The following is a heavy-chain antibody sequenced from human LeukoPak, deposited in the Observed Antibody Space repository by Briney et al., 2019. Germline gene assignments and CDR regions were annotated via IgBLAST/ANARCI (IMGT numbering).Heavy chain of an antibody. CDR1: GFTFSSYA. D-gene: IGHD3-10*01. Sequence: GGSLRLSCAASGFTFSSYAMSWVRQAPGKGLEWVSAISGSGGSPYYAASVKGRFTISRDNSKNTLYLQMNSLRAEDTAVYYCAKDRLWFGELLVFYFDYWGQGTLVTVSS. CDR2: ISGSGGSP. J-gene: IGHJ4*02. V-gene: IGHV3-23*01. CDR3: AKDRLWFGELLVFYFDY.